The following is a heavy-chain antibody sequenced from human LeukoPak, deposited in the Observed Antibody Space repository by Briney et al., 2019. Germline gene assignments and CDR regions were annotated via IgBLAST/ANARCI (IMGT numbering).Heavy chain of an antibody. CDR1: GFDFSPYE. CDR3: ATLSVAGPGVDF. Sequence: GGSLRLSCAGSGFDFSPYEMNWVRQAPGKGLEXVSEISSGGINRYYTDSVKGRFTISRDNAENSLYLQMKSLRADDTAVYYCATLSVAGPGVDFWGQGTLVTVSS. V-gene: IGHV3-48*03. CDR2: ISSGGINR. J-gene: IGHJ4*02. D-gene: IGHD6-19*01.